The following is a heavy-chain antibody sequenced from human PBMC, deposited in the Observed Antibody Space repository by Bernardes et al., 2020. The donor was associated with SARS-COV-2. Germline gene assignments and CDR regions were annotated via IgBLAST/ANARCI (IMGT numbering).Heavy chain of an antibody. D-gene: IGHD3-10*01. CDR2: MRGGRS. CDR1: GFTFSIYA. J-gene: IGHJ4*02. CDR3: AKDRRGLWFGESDY. Sequence: GGSLRLSCATSGFTFSIYAMNWVRQAPGKGLEWVSAMRGGRSYYADAVKGRFTISRDNAKSTLYLQMNRLRVEDTAIYYCAKDRRGLWFGESDYWGQGTLVTVSS. V-gene: IGHV3-23*01.